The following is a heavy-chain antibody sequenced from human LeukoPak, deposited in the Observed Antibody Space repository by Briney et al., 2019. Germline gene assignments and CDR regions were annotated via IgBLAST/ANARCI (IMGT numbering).Heavy chain of an antibody. D-gene: IGHD5-24*01. CDR2: ISASGGST. CDR1: GFTFGTYG. Sequence: GGSPRLSCAASGFTFGTYGMSCVRQAPGKGLECVSGISASGGSTLYADSVKGRFTISRDNSKNMLYLQMNNVRAEDTALYYYAKDMWGDGYKFDSWGQGTPVTVSS. J-gene: IGHJ4*02. CDR3: AKDMWGDGYKFDS. V-gene: IGHV3-23*01.